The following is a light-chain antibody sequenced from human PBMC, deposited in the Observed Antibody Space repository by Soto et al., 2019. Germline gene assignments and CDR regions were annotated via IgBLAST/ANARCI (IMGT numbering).Light chain of an antibody. V-gene: IGLV2-14*01. J-gene: IGLJ1*01. Sequence: QSVLTQPASVSGSPGQSITISCTGTSGDIGSYNRVSWYQQHPGKAPKLIIYEVTDRPSGVSNRFSGSKSGNTASLTISGLQAEDEAEYYFSSYTNIKTRACVFGTGTKVTVL. CDR2: EVT. CDR3: SSYTNIKTRACV. CDR1: SGDIGSYNR.